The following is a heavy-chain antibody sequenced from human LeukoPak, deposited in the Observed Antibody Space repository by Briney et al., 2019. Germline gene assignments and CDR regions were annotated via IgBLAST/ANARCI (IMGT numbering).Heavy chain of an antibody. CDR3: AKEYIWFGELSTDAFDI. Sequence: PGGSLRLSCAASGITFSDYYMSWIRQAPGKGLEWVSAISGSGGSTYYADSVKGRFTISRDNSKNTLYLQMNSLRAEDTAVYYCAKEYIWFGELSTDAFDIWGQGTMVTVSS. CDR2: ISGSGGST. D-gene: IGHD3-10*01. V-gene: IGHV3-23*01. J-gene: IGHJ3*02. CDR1: GITFSDYY.